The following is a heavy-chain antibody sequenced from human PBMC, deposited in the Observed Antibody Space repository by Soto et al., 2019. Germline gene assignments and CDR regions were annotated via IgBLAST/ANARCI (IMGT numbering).Heavy chain of an antibody. CDR2: TYYTGST. CDR1: GGSISNYY. V-gene: IGHV4-59*08. J-gene: IGHJ3*02. CDR3: AIRWGSAFDI. D-gene: IGHD3-16*01. Sequence: QVQLQESGPGLVKPSETLSITCTVSGGSISNYYWSWIRQPPGKGLEWIGYTYYTGSTNYNPSLTIRVTTSVDTSKIQFSLKLSSVTAADTAVYYCAIRWGSAFDIWGQGTMVTVSS.